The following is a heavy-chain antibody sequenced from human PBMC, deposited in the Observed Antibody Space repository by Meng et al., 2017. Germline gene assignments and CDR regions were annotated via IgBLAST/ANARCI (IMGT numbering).Heavy chain of an antibody. CDR2: ISAYNGNT. Sequence: QVQLVQLGDEVKKRGASGKVPCKASGYTFTSYGTSWVRQAPGQGLEWMGWISAYNGNTNYAQKLQGRVTMTTDTSTSTAYMELRSLRSDDTAVYYCARNRKLGAFDIWGQGTMVTVSS. CDR3: ARNRKLGAFDI. CDR1: GYTFTSYG. D-gene: IGHD6-13*01. V-gene: IGHV1-18*01. J-gene: IGHJ3*02.